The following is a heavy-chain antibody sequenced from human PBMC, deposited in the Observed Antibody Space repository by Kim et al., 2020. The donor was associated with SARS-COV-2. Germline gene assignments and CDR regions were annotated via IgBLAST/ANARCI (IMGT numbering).Heavy chain of an antibody. D-gene: IGHD3-3*01. Sequence: SQTLSLTCAISGDSVSSNSAAWNWIRQSPSRGLEWLGRTYYRSKWYNDYAVSVKSRITINPDTSKNQFSLQLNSVTPEDTAVYYCARALTAIFGVVIIQDYYGMDVWGQGTTVTVSS. CDR2: TYYRSKWYN. V-gene: IGHV6-1*01. CDR1: GDSVSSNSAA. CDR3: ARALTAIFGVVIIQDYYGMDV. J-gene: IGHJ6*02.